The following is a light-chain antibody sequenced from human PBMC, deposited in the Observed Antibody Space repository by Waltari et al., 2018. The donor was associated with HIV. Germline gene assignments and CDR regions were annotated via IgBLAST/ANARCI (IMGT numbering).Light chain of an antibody. J-gene: IGLJ2*01. CDR1: NSNIGAHSG. Sequence: QSVLTQPPSVSGAPGQRVTISCTGSNSNIGAHSGGTWYQEVLGAAPRLLIYADHNRPSGVPDRFSGSTSATSASLAITGLQAEDEADYYCQSYDSTLSSVLFGGGTKVTVL. CDR3: QSYDSTLSSVL. CDR2: ADH. V-gene: IGLV1-40*01.